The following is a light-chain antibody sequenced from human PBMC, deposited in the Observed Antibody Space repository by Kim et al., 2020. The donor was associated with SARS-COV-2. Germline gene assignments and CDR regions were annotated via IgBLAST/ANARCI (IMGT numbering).Light chain of an antibody. CDR3: ASYTINRTWV. CDR2: DVT. Sequence: GQSITISCTGTSGDIGAYNYVSWYRHHPGKAPKLMIYDVTKRPSGVSDRFSGSKSGNTASLTTSWLLTEDEAEYYCASYTINRTWVFGGGTQLTVL. CDR1: SGDIGAYNY. V-gene: IGLV2-14*03. J-gene: IGLJ3*02.